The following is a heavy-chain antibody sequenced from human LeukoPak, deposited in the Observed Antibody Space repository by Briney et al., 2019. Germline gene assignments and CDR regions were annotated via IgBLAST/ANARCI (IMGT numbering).Heavy chain of an antibody. Sequence: SETLSLTCTVSGGSISSSSYYWGWIRQPPGKGLEWIGSIYYSGSTYYNPSLKSRVTISVGTSKNQFSLKLSSVTAADTAVYYCARLSALTIFGVVTYYYGMDVWGQGTTVTVSS. J-gene: IGHJ6*02. CDR1: GGSISSSSYY. V-gene: IGHV4-39*01. CDR2: IYYSGST. CDR3: ARLSALTIFGVVTYYYGMDV. D-gene: IGHD3-3*01.